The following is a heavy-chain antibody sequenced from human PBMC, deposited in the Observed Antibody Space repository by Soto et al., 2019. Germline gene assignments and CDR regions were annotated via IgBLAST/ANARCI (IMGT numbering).Heavy chain of an antibody. D-gene: IGHD6-25*01. CDR1: GIMSSGYG. Sequence: QEQVVQSGPAMKEPGSSVKVSCRASGIMSSGYGFSWVRQAPGQGLEWVGRINPTLDSTQYAQNLQGRVSITVDKSKDTTYLEVTSRRLEDTDIYFWATMKRARLYSWGRGTGVTVSS. J-gene: IGHJ4*02. V-gene: IGHV1-69*09. CDR2: INPTLDST. CDR3: ATMKRARLYS.